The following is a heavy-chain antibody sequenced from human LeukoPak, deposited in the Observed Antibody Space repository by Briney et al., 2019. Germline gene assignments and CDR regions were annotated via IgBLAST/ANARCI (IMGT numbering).Heavy chain of an antibody. CDR2: IIPIFGTA. D-gene: IGHD5-12*01. V-gene: IGHV1-69*01. CDR3: ARSPRGYSGYEARLNWFDP. J-gene: IGHJ5*02. Sequence: SVKVSCKASGGTFSSYAISWVRQAPGQGLEWMGGIIPIFGTANYAQKFQGRVTITADESTSTAYMELSSLRSEGTAVYYCARSPRGYSGYEARLNWFDPWGQGTLVTVSS. CDR1: GGTFSSYA.